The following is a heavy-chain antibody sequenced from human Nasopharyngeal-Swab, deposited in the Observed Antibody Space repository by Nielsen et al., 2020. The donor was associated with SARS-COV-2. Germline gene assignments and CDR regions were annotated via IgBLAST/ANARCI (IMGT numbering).Heavy chain of an antibody. CDR2: ISYDGSNK. CDR3: ASTPLDSSGYYYAFHY. D-gene: IGHD3-22*01. CDR1: GFTFSRYT. J-gene: IGHJ4*02. V-gene: IGHV3-30-3*01. Sequence: GGSLRLSCAASGFTFSRYTMHWVRQAPGKGLEWVAVISYDGSNKYYADSVKGRFTISRDISKNTLYLQMNSLRAEDMAVFYCASTPLDSSGYYYAFHYWGRGTLVTVSS.